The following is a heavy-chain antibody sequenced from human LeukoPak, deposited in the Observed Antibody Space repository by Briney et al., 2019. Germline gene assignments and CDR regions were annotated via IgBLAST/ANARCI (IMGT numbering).Heavy chain of an antibody. CDR3: ATVRDIVVGGGPYYFDY. D-gene: IGHD2-15*01. CDR2: INPHNGDT. V-gene: IGHV1-2*02. CDR1: GYTFIGYY. Sequence: ASVKVSCKASGYTFIGYYLHWVRQAPGQGLEWMGWINPHNGDTNYAQKFQGRVTMSRDTSITTAYMELSRLKSDDTAVYYCATVRDIVVGGGPYYFDYWGQGTLVTVSS. J-gene: IGHJ4*02.